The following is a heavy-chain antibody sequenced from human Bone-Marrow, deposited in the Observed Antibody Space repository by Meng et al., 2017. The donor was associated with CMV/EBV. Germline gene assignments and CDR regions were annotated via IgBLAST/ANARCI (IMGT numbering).Heavy chain of an antibody. CDR3: AQGGLRFLSKIH. V-gene: IGHV3-23*01. D-gene: IGHD2-21*02. CDR1: GFMFTNFA. J-gene: IGHJ4*02. CDR2: ISGSAGGINT. Sequence: GESLKISCAASGFMFTNFAMSWVRQFPGRGLEWVSSISGSAGGINTFYAASVKGRFTISRDNSRNTLFLQMDRVTAEDTGTYFCAQGGLRFLSKIHWGRGTLVTVSS.